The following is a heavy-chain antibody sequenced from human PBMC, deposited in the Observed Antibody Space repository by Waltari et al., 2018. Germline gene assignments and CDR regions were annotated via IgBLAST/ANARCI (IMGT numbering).Heavy chain of an antibody. CDR3: VRHRTTYPLEIDY. D-gene: IGHD2-2*01. J-gene: IGHJ4*02. CDR1: GTSVTSQG. V-gene: IGHV5-10-1*01. CDR2: IDPSDSFR. Sequence: EVQLVQSGAEVKRPEESLRISCEGSGTSVTSQGIGWCRQMPGKGLEWVGRIDPSDSFRNYGPAFEGHVTISVDQSLRTAYLQWDSLKASDTAIYYCVRHRTTYPLEIDYWGQGTLVTVSS.